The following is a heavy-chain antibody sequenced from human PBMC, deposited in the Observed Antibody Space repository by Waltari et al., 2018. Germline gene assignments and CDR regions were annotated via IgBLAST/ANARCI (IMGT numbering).Heavy chain of an antibody. J-gene: IGHJ4*02. CDR2: ISGYSGDA. CDR3: ARDGVTLFGVVIAEGNYFDY. D-gene: IGHD3-3*01. Sequence: QVQMVQSGAEVTKPGASVRVSCKASGYTFPSFGLNWVRQAPGQGLEGMGWISGYSGDAKFAQKVQGRLTMTTDASTSTAYMELRSLESDDTGVYYCARDGVTLFGVVIAEGNYFDYWGQGTLLTVSS. V-gene: IGHV1-18*01. CDR1: GYTFPSFG.